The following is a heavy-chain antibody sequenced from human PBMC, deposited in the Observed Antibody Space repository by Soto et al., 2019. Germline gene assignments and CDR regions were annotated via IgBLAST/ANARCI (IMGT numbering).Heavy chain of an antibody. D-gene: IGHD1-1*01. CDR1: GASISGFY. CDR2: IYATGTT. V-gene: IGHV4-4*07. J-gene: IGHJ5*02. Sequence: SETLSPTCTVSGASISGFYWSWIRKSAGKGLEWIGRIYATGTTDYNPSLKSRVMMSVDTSKKQFSLKLRSVTAADTAVYYCVRDGTKTLRDWFDPWGQGISVTVYS. CDR3: VRDGTKTLRDWFDP.